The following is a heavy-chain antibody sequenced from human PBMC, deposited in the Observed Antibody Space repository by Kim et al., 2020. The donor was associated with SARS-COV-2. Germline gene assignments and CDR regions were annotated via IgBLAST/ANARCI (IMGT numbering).Heavy chain of an antibody. CDR1: GDSVSSNSAS. CDR3: TKRLDY. J-gene: IGHJ4*02. CDR2: TSYKSKWYF. Sequence: SQTLSLTCAVSGDSVSSNSASWNWVRQSPSRGLEWLGRTSYKSKWYFEYAPSVRRRIAINPDTPKNQFSLQLYSVTPEDTAVYYCTKRLDYWSQGSLVTVSS. V-gene: IGHV6-1*01.